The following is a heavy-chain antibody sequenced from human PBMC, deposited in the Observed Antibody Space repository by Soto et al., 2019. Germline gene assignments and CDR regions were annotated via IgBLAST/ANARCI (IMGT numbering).Heavy chain of an antibody. D-gene: IGHD1-26*01. V-gene: IGHV1-69*01. J-gene: IGHJ6*02. Sequence: QVQLVQSGAEVKKPGSSVKVSCKASGGTFSSYAISWVRQAPGQRLEWMGGIIPIFGTANYAQKFQGRVTITADESTSTAYMELSSLRSEDTAVYYCARGRWELLNYYYYYGMDVWGQGTTVTVSS. CDR1: GGTFSSYA. CDR3: ARGRWELLNYYYYYGMDV. CDR2: IIPIFGTA.